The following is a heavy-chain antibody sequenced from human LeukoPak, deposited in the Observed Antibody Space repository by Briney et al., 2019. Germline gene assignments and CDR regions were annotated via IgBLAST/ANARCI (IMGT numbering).Heavy chain of an antibody. J-gene: IGHJ4*02. CDR1: GGSISSSSYY. Sequence: PSETLSLTCTVSGGSISSSSYYWSWIRQPPGKGLEWIGYIYYSGSTNYNPSLKSRVTISVDTSKNQFSLKLSSVTAADTAVYYCAGTEYRLLNDYGDYWDYWGQGTLVTVSS. CDR2: IYYSGST. CDR3: AGTEYRLLNDYGDYWDY. D-gene: IGHD4-17*01. V-gene: IGHV4-61*01.